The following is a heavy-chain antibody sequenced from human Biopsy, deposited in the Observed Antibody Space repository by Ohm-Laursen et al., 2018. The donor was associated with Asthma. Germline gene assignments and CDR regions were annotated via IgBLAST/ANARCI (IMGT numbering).Heavy chain of an antibody. J-gene: IGHJ3*01. Sequence: SVKVSCKASGYNFISFAIHWVRRAPGHSLEWMGWINAANGNTKYSQKFQGRLTISRDTSASTAYMDLSSLRSEDTAVYYCARTYYDFLTGQVKDVFGVWGQGTMVTVSS. CDR3: ARTYYDFLTGQVKDVFGV. D-gene: IGHD3-9*01. CDR1: GYNFISFA. V-gene: IGHV1-3*01. CDR2: INAANGNT.